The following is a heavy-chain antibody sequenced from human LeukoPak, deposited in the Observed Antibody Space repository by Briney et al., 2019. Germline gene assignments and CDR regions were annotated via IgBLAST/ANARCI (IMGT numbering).Heavy chain of an antibody. J-gene: IGHJ6*02. CDR2: MYHSGST. V-gene: IGHV4-59*01. CDR1: GGSFSGYY. Sequence: SGTLSLTCAVYGGSFSGYYWSWIRQPPGKGLEWIGYMYHSGSTNYNPSLKSRVTISVDTSKNQFSLKLSSVTAADTAVYYCARGDYYGSAPYGMDVWGQGTTVTVSS. CDR3: ARGDYYGSAPYGMDV. D-gene: IGHD3-10*01.